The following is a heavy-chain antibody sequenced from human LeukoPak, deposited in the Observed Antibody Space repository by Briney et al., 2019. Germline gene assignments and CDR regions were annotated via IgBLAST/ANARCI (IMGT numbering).Heavy chain of an antibody. J-gene: IGHJ6*03. CDR3: ARDTSHTERGYYHYYMDV. CDR1: GFTFSTYW. V-gene: IGHV3-7*01. Sequence: PGGSLRLSCAPSGFTFSTYWMTWVRQAPGKGLEWVANIKEDGSEKYYVDSVKGRFTISRDNAKNSLYLQMNSLRAEDTAVYYCARDTSHTERGYYHYYMDVWGKGTTVTVSS. D-gene: IGHD3-10*01. CDR2: IKEDGSEK.